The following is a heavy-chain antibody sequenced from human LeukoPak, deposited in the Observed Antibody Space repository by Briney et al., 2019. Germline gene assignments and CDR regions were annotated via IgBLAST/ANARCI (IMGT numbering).Heavy chain of an antibody. CDR1: GGSISSSSYY. D-gene: IGHD6-13*01. CDR3: ARDRRGGSWYESDD. V-gene: IGHV4-39*07. CDR2: IYYTGST. Sequence: KTSETLSLTCTVSGGSISSSSYYWGWIRQPPGKGLEWIGSIYYTGSTHYNPSLKSRVTISVDKSKNQFSLKLSSMTAADTAVYYCARDRRGGSWYESDDWGQGTLVTVSS. J-gene: IGHJ4*02.